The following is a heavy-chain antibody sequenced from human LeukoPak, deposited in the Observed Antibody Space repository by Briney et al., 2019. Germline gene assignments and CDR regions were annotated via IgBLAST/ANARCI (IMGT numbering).Heavy chain of an antibody. CDR1: GFTFSFFY. CDR3: ARGIYGDPVAFDY. V-gene: IGHV3-74*01. Sequence: PGGSLILSCIASGFTFSFFYMHWVRQVPGKGLVWVSRIHTDGTNTNYADSVRGRFTISRDNAKNTLYLQMNSLRVEDTGVYYCARGIYGDPVAFDYWGQGILVTVSS. J-gene: IGHJ4*02. CDR2: IHTDGTNT. D-gene: IGHD4-17*01.